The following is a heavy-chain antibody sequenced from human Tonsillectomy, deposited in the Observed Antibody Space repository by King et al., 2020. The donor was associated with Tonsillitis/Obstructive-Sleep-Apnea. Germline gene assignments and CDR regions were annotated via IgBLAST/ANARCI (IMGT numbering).Heavy chain of an antibody. V-gene: IGHV5-51*01. D-gene: IGHD1-1*01. CDR3: ARGSASATQLSGYYYMDV. CDR1: GYSFTTYW. J-gene: IGHJ6*03. CDR2: IYPGDSDT. Sequence: QLVQSGAEVKKPGESLKISCKGSGYSFTTYWIGWVRQMPGKGLEWMGIIYPGDSDTTYSPSFQGQVTISADKSISTAYLQWSSLKASDTAMYYCARGSASATQLSGYYYMDVWGKGTTVTVSS.